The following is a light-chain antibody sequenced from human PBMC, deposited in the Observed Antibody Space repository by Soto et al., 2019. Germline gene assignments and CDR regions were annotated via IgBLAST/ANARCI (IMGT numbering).Light chain of an antibody. V-gene: IGKV1-8*01. J-gene: IGKJ1*01. CDR3: QQYYSYPQA. Sequence: AIRMTQSPSSFSSSTGDSVTITCRASQGISSYLAWYQQKPGKAPKLLIYAASTLQSGVPSRLRGSGSGKDFTLTISCLQSEDWATDDRQQYYSYPQAFGQGTKV. CDR1: QGISSY. CDR2: AAS.